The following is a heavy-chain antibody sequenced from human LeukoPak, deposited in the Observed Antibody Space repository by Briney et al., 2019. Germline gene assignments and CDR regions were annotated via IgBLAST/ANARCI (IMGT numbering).Heavy chain of an antibody. Sequence: PGGSLRLSCAASGFTFSSYAMSWVRQAPGKGLERVSAISGSGGSTYYADSVKGRFTISRDNSKNTLYLQMNSLRAEDTAVYYCAKTPLYHVAHPTLGVPLFDYWGQGTLVTVSS. V-gene: IGHV3-23*01. CDR3: AKTPLYHVAHPTLGVPLFDY. J-gene: IGHJ4*02. CDR1: GFTFSSYA. D-gene: IGHD2-2*02. CDR2: ISGSGGST.